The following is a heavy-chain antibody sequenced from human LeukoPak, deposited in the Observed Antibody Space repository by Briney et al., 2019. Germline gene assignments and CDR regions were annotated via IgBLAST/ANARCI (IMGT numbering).Heavy chain of an antibody. J-gene: IGHJ5*02. CDR1: GGSISSYY. CDR3: ASSYDYGANNWFDP. CDR2: IYTSGST. D-gene: IGHD4-17*01. V-gene: IGHV4-4*09. Sequence: SETLSLTCTVSGGSISSYYWSWIRQPPGKGLEWIGYIYTSGSTYYNPSLKSRVTISVDTSKNQFSLKLSSVTAADTAVYYCASSYDYGANNWFDPWGQGTLVTVSS.